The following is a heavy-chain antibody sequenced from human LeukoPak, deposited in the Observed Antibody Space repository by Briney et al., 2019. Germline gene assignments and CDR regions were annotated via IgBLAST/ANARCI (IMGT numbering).Heavy chain of an antibody. V-gene: IGHV1-69*01. CDR1: GGTFSSYA. J-gene: IGHJ5*02. CDR3: ARDLNYDILTGYYIKSYNWFDP. CDR2: IIHIFGKA. D-gene: IGHD3-9*01. Sequence: SSVNVSCKASGGTFSSYAISRVRPAPGRGREWMGVIIHIFGKAHYAQKFQGRVTITADEATSTAYMELSSMRSEDTAVYYCARDLNYDILTGYYIKSYNWFDPWGQGALVTVSS.